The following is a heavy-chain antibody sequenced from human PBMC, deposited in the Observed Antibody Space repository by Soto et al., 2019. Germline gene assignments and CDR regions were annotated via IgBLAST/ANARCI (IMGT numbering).Heavy chain of an antibody. Sequence: QLQLQESGPGLVKPSETLSLTCTVSGGSISSSSYYWGWIRQPPGKGLEWIGSIYYSGSTYYNPSLKSRVTISVDTSKNQFSLKLSSVTAADTAVYYCARLGNIPVLLSAFDIWGQGTMVTVSS. CDR2: IYYSGST. V-gene: IGHV4-39*01. D-gene: IGHD3-10*01. J-gene: IGHJ3*02. CDR1: GGSISSSSYY. CDR3: ARLGNIPVLLSAFDI.